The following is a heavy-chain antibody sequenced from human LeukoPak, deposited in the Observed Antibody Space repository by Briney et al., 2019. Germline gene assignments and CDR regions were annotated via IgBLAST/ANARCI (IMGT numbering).Heavy chain of an antibody. J-gene: IGHJ4*02. CDR2: IYYSGST. CDR1: GGSISSSSYY. V-gene: IGHV4-39*01. Sequence: PSETLSLTCTVSGGSISSSSYYWGWIRQPPGKGLEWIGSIYYSGSTYYNPSLKSRVTISVDTSKNQLSLKLSSVAAADTAVNYCASEKEWSKPYYFDYWGQGTLVTVSS. D-gene: IGHD3-3*01. CDR3: ASEKEWSKPYYFDY.